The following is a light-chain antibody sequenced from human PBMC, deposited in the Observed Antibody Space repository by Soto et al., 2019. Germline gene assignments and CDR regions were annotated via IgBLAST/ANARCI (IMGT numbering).Light chain of an antibody. CDR2: EVS. V-gene: IGLV2-23*02. J-gene: IGLJ1*01. Sequence: QSALTQPASVSGSPGQSITISCTGTTSDVGSYDLVSWYQQHPGKAPKIMIYEVSKRPSGDSNRFSGSKSGNTASLTISGLQAEDAADYYCCSYAGGRSPYVFGTGTKVTVL. CDR1: TSDVGSYDL. CDR3: CSYAGGRSPYV.